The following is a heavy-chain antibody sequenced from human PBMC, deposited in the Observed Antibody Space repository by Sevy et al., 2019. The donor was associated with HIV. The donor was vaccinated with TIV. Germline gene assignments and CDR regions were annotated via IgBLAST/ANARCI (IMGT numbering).Heavy chain of an antibody. CDR2: ISSSGSTI. CDR3: ARDRAVEFDY. Sequence: GESLKISCAASGFTFSDYYMSWIRQAPGKGLEWVSYISSSGSTIYYADSVKGRFTISRDNAKNSLYLQMNSLRAEDTAVYYCARDRAVEFDYWGQGTLVTVSS. D-gene: IGHD1-1*01. CDR1: GFTFSDYY. J-gene: IGHJ4*02. V-gene: IGHV3-11*01.